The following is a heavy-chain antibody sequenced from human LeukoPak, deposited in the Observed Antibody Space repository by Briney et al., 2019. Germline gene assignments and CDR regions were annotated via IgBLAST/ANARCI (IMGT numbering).Heavy chain of an antibody. CDR3: ARAEAAGDNRGGYYYFYMDV. J-gene: IGHJ6*03. Sequence: GGSLRLSCAASGFTFSSYAMSWVRQAPGKGLAWVSAISGSGGSTYYADSVKGRFTISRDNSKNTLYLQMNSLRAEDTAVYYCARAEAAGDNRGGYYYFYMDVWGKGTTVTVSS. D-gene: IGHD6-25*01. V-gene: IGHV3-23*01. CDR1: GFTFSSYA. CDR2: ISGSGGST.